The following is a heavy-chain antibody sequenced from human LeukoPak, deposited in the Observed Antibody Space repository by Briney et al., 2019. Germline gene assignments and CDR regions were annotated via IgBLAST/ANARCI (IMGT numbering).Heavy chain of an antibody. V-gene: IGHV1-18*01. J-gene: IGHJ4*02. D-gene: IGHD3-3*01. CDR2: ISVYNGDT. CDR1: GYTFTSHG. CDR3: ARDRWVPGGRSGSVDY. Sequence: ASVKVSCKASGYTFTSHGISWVRQAPGQGLEWMGWISVYNGDTNYAQNLQGRVTVTTDTSTSTAYMELRSLRSDDTAVYYCARDRWVPGGRSGSVDYWGQGTLVTVSS.